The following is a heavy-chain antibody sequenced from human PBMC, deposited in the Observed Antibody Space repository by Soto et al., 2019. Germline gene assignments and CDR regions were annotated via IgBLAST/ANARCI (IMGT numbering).Heavy chain of an antibody. CDR3: ARDDDRRIYYGMDV. D-gene: IGHD2-15*01. CDR2: INGSGGST. V-gene: IGHV3-23*01. CDR1: GFTFSSYA. Sequence: GGSLRLSCAASGFTFSSYAMSWVRQAPGKGLEWVSDINGSGGSTYYVDSVKGRFTISRDNSKNTLYLQMNSPRAEDTAVYYCARDDDRRIYYGMDVWGQGTTVTVSS. J-gene: IGHJ6*02.